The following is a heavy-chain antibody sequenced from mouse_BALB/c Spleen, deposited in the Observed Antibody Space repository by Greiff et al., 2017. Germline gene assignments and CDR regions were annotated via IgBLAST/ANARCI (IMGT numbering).Heavy chain of an antibody. CDR1: GFTFSSYA. CDR2: ISSGGST. D-gene: IGHD2-1*01. V-gene: IGHV5-6-5*01. Sequence: EVKLQESGGGLVKPGGSLKLSCAASGFTFSSYAMSWVRQTPEKRLEWVASISSGGSTYYPDSVKGRFTISRDNARNILYLQMSSLRSEDTAMYYCARGDGNYYFDYWGQGTTLTVSS. J-gene: IGHJ2*01. CDR3: ARGDGNYYFDY.